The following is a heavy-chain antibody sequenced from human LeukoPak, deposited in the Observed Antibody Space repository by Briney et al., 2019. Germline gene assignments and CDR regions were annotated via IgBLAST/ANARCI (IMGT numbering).Heavy chain of an antibody. CDR3: AQPTLYGDYGSYYFDY. Sequence: ASVKVSCKASGYTFTSYGISWVRQAPGQGLEWMGWINPYNGNTNYAQKLQGRVTMTTDTSTSTAYMELRRLRSDDTAVYYCAQPTLYGDYGSYYFDYWGQGTLVTVSS. CDR1: GYTFTSYG. V-gene: IGHV1-18*01. CDR2: INPYNGNT. J-gene: IGHJ4*02. D-gene: IGHD4-17*01.